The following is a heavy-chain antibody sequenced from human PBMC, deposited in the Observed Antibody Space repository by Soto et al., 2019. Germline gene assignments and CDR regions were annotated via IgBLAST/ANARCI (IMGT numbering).Heavy chain of an antibody. CDR3: AREPGIVVVPASHFDP. D-gene: IGHD2-2*01. V-gene: IGHV3-11*01. Sequence: GGSLRLSCAASGFTFSDYYMSWIRQAPGKGLEWVSYISSSGSTIYYADSVKGRFTISRDNAKNSLYLQMNSLRAEDTAVYYCAREPGIVVVPASHFDPWGQGTLVTVSS. CDR2: ISSSGSTI. CDR1: GFTFSDYY. J-gene: IGHJ5*02.